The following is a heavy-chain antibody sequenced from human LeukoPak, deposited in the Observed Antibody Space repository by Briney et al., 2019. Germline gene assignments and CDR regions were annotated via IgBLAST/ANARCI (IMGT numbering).Heavy chain of an antibody. CDR2: INHSGST. CDR3: ARAYSSSWVDY. J-gene: IGHJ4*02. V-gene: IGHV4-34*01. CDR1: GGSFSGYY. D-gene: IGHD6-13*01. Sequence: SETLSLTCAVYGGSFSGYYWSWIRQPPGKGLEWIGEINHSGSTNYNPSLKSRVTISIDTSKNQFSLKLNSVTAADTAVYYCARAYSSSWVDYWGQGTLVTVSS.